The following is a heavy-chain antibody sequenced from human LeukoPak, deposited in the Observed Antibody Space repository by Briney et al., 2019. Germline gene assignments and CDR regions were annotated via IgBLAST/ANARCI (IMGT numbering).Heavy chain of an antibody. CDR2: IKQDGSEK. D-gene: IGHD4-11*01. J-gene: IGHJ4*02. Sequence: GGSLRLSCAASGFTFSSYWMSWVRQAPGKGLEWVANIKQDGSEKYYVDSVKGRFTISRHNAKNSLYLQLNSLRAEDTAVYYCVRLYDDYTNGHFDSWGQGTLVTVSS. V-gene: IGHV3-7*01. CDR3: VRLYDDYTNGHFDS. CDR1: GFTFSSYW.